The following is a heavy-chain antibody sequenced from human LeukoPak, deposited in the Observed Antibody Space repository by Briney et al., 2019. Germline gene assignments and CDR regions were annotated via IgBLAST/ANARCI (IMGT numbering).Heavy chain of an antibody. CDR2: INQSGSN. D-gene: IGHD3-22*01. Sequence: SQTLSLTCAVYGGSFSGYYLSWIRQPPGKGLEWIGEINQSGSNSYNPSLKSRVTISGDTSKNQFSLRLNSVAAAATAVYYCARERRGYYSDRSEYYFDYWGQGTLVGVSS. V-gene: IGHV4-34*01. J-gene: IGHJ4*02. CDR3: ARERRGYYSDRSEYYFDY. CDR1: GGSFSGYY.